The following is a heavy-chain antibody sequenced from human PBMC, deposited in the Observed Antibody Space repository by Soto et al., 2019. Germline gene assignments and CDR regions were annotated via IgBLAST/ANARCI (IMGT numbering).Heavy chain of an antibody. D-gene: IGHD6-6*01. CDR3: VKALAYSASSLHCGMAL. Sequence: EVQLVESGGGLVQPGRSLRLSCAASGFTFDDYAMHWVRQAPGKGLEWVSGISWNSGSIGYADSVKGRFTISKHNAKISSYLPMLSLRPEDTAFYSCVKALAYSASSLHCGMALWGQGTTLTVSS. V-gene: IGHV3-9*01. CDR2: ISWNSGSI. J-gene: IGHJ6*02. CDR1: GFTFDDYA.